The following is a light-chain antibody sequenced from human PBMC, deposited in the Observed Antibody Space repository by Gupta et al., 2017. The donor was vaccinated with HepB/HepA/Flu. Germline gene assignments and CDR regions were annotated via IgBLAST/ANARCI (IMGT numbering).Light chain of an antibody. Sequence: QSALTQPASVSGSPGQSITISCTGTSSDIGGYNYVSWFQQHPGKAPKLIIYDVTNRPAGISNRFSGSKLGDTASLTISGLQTEDEADYYCCSFITTTGRLYVFGTGTKFTVL. CDR3: CSFITTTGRLYV. CDR2: DVT. J-gene: IGLJ1*01. CDR1: SSDIGGYNY. V-gene: IGLV2-14*03.